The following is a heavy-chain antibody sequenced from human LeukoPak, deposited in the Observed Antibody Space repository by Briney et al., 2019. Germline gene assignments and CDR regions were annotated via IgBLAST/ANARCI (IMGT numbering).Heavy chain of an antibody. Sequence: GSSVNVSCKASGATFSSYAFIGVRPPPGQGLEWVGGIIPIFGTANYAQKFQGRVTITAGESTSTAYMEPSSLRSEDTAVYYCASVGEHIVGEVWGQGTLFTVSA. CDR3: ASVGEHIVGEV. CDR2: IIPIFGTA. J-gene: IGHJ4*02. D-gene: IGHD2-21*01. CDR1: GATFSSYA. V-gene: IGHV1-69*13.